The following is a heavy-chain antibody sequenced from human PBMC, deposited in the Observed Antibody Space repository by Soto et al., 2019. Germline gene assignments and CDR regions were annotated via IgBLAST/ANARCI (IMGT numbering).Heavy chain of an antibody. V-gene: IGHV1-69*01. CDR2: FVPVFGSA. CDR1: GAAFNNIT. D-gene: IGHD3-9*01. CDR3: VREDDTTGSYSWFDP. Sequence: QVQLVQSGAEVKKPGSSVRVSCKASGAAFNNITINWVRQAPGQGLEWMGGFVPVFGSATYAQKFQGRVAITAEASTSTWYMELCRLNSEETALYYCVREDDTTGSYSWFDPWGQGTLVTVSS. J-gene: IGHJ5*02.